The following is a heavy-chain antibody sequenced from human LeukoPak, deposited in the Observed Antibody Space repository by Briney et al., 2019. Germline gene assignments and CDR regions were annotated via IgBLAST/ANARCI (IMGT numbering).Heavy chain of an antibody. Sequence: SETLSLTCTVSGDSISSNYWTWIRQPPGKGLEWIGYIYSSGSTNYNPSLKSRVTISVDTSKNQFSLKVTSVTAADTAVYYCARVVAAAGTMFFDYWGQGTLLTVSS. J-gene: IGHJ4*02. V-gene: IGHV4-59*01. D-gene: IGHD6-13*01. CDR2: IYSSGST. CDR1: GDSISSNY. CDR3: ARVVAAAGTMFFDY.